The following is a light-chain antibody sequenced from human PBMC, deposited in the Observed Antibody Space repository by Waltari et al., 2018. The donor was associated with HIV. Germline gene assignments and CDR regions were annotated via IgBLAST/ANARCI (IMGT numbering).Light chain of an antibody. Sequence: QSVLTQPPSVSGAPGQRVTISCTGSSSNIGAGYDVHWYQQIPGTAPKLLSYGNSHRPSGVPDRFSGSKSGTSASRAITGLQAEDEADYYCQSYDSSLSVWVFGGGTKLTVL. CDR3: QSYDSSLSVWV. V-gene: IGLV1-40*01. CDR2: GNS. CDR1: SSNIGAGYD. J-gene: IGLJ3*02.